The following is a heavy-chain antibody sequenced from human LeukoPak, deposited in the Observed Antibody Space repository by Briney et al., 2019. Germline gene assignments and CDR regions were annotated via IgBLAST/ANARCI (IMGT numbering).Heavy chain of an antibody. J-gene: IGHJ6*03. CDR1: GYTFTSYD. CDR2: MNPNSGNT. CDR3: ATEGRRYDFCSGYSTYYYYMDV. D-gene: IGHD3-3*01. V-gene: IGHV1-8*01. Sequence: ASVKVSCKASGYTFTSYDINWVRQATGQGLEWMGWMNPNSGNTGYAQKFQGRVTMTRNTSISTAYMELSSLRSEDTAVYYCATEGRRYDFCSGYSTYYYYMDVWGKGTTVTVAS.